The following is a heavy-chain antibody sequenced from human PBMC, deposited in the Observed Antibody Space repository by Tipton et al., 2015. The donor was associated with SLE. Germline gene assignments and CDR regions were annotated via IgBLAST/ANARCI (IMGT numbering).Heavy chain of an antibody. CDR3: ARDGAGDAFDI. D-gene: IGHD1-26*01. Sequence: TLSLTCTVSGGSIRSGGYFWSWIRQHPGKGLEWIGDIQFSGSTYYNPSLKSRVSISVDTSNNQFSLKLSSVTAADTAVYYCARDGAGDAFDIWGQGTMVTVSS. CDR2: IQFSGST. J-gene: IGHJ3*02. CDR1: GGSIRSGGYF. V-gene: IGHV4-31*03.